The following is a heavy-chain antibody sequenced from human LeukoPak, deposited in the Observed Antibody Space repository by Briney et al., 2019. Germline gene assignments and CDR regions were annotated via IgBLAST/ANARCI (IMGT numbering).Heavy chain of an antibody. CDR1: GFTFSSYA. J-gene: IGHJ4*02. CDR2: ISYDGSNK. Sequence: GGSLRLSCAASGFTFSSYAMHWVRQAPGKGLEWVAVISYDGSNKYYADSVKGRFTIPRDNSKNTLYLQMNSLRAEDTAVYYCARDEVVPQGPRFDYWGQGTLVTVSS. D-gene: IGHD2-15*01. V-gene: IGHV3-30*04. CDR3: ARDEVVPQGPRFDY.